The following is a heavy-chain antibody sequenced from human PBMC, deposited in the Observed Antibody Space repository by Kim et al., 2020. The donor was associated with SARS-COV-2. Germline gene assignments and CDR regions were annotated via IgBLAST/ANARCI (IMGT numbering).Heavy chain of an antibody. CDR1: GGSISSTFYF. J-gene: IGHJ4*02. CDR3: ARLTLYGSTTTDS. Sequence: SETLSLTCTVSGGSISSTFYFWSWIRQPPGKGLEWIGTIYHSGSTDYHPSLKNRVTISLDTSKNDFSLRLTSVTAADTAVYYCARLTLYGSTTTDSWGQGTLLTVS. V-gene: IGHV4-39*01. D-gene: IGHD3-10*01. CDR2: IYHSGST.